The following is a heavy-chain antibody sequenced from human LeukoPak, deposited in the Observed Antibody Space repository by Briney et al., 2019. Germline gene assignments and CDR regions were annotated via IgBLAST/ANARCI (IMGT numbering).Heavy chain of an antibody. CDR1: GFTFSSYE. V-gene: IGHV3-48*03. D-gene: IGHD6-19*01. J-gene: IGHJ4*02. Sequence: QPGGSLRLSCAASGFTFSSYEMNWVRQAPGKGLEWVSYISSSGSIKHYADSVKGRFTISRDNAKNSLYLQMNSLRAEDTAVYYCARARYTSDWETLDYWGQGTLVTVSS. CDR3: ARARYTSDWETLDY. CDR2: ISSSGSIK.